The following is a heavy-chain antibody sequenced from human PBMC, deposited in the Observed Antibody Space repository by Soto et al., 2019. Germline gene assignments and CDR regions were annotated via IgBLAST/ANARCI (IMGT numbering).Heavy chain of an antibody. CDR1: GYTVTSYD. J-gene: IGHJ6*03. V-gene: IGHV1-8*01. D-gene: IGHD2-2*01. Sequence: ASVKVSCKASGYTVTSYDINWVRQATGQGLEWMGWMNPNSGNTGYAQKFQGRVTMTRNTSISTAYMELSSLRSEDTAVYYCASSTCSSTSCYLGYYYYYMDVWGKGTTVTSP. CDR3: ASSTCSSTSCYLGYYYYYMDV. CDR2: MNPNSGNT.